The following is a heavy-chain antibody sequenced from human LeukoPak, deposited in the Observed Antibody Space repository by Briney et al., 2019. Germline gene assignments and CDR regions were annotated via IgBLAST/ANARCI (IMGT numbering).Heavy chain of an antibody. CDR3: VRDLRYGNE. D-gene: IGHD5-18*01. CDR1: GFIFSSNY. V-gene: IGHV3-53*01. Sequence: GGSLRLSCVASGFIFSSNYLSWVRQAPGKGLEWVSLIYSGGSTYYSDYVKGRFTISRDNSKNKLYLQIHSLEDEDTDVYSCVRDLRYGNEWGQGTVVIVSS. CDR2: IYSGGST. J-gene: IGHJ4*02.